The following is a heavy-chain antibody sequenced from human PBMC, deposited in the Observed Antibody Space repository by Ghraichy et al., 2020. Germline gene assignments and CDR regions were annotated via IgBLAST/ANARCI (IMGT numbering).Heavy chain of an antibody. CDR3: ARAGSSSSLVYFDC. V-gene: IGHV4-39*01. Sequence: SETLSLTCTVSGGSISSSSYYWGWIRQPPGKGLEWIGSIYYSGSTYYNPSLKSRVTISVDTSKNQFSLKLSSVTAADTAVYYCARAGSSSSLVYFDCWGQGTLVTVSS. J-gene: IGHJ4*02. CDR1: GGSISSSSYY. CDR2: IYYSGST. D-gene: IGHD6-6*01.